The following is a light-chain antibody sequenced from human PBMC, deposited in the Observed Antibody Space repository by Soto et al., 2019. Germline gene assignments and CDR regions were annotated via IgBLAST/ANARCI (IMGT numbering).Light chain of an antibody. Sequence: MTHSPATLSVSPGDRATLSFRASQSINSNLAWYQQQPGQATRLIIYGAYTRATAVTDRFSGSGSGTDFTLTITSLQSDDFAVYFCPQYSDWPITFGQGTRLEI. V-gene: IGKV3-15*01. J-gene: IGKJ5*01. CDR3: PQYSDWPIT. CDR2: GAY. CDR1: QSINSN.